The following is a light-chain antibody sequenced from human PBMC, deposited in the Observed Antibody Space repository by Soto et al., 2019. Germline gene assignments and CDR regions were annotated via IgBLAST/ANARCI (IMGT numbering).Light chain of an antibody. Sequence: QSVLTEPASVSGSPGQSITISCTGTSSDVGGYNYVSWYQQHPGKAPKLMIYDVSNRPSGVSNRFSGSKSANTASLTISGLQAEGEADYYCSSYTSSSTRVFGTGTKLTVL. CDR2: DVS. CDR3: SSYTSSSTRV. CDR1: SSDVGGYNY. J-gene: IGLJ1*01. V-gene: IGLV2-14*01.